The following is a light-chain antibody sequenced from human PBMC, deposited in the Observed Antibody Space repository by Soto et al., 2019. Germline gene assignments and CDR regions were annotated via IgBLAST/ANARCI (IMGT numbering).Light chain of an antibody. Sequence: QPVLTQSPSASASLGASVNLTCTLTSGHSSYAIAWHQQQPEKGPRFLMRLNSDGSHSKGDGIPDRFSGSSSGAERYLTISSLQSEDEADYYCQTWGRGIVVFGGGTQLTVL. CDR1: SGHSSYA. J-gene: IGLJ2*01. CDR2: LNSDGSH. V-gene: IGLV4-69*02. CDR3: QTWGRGIVV.